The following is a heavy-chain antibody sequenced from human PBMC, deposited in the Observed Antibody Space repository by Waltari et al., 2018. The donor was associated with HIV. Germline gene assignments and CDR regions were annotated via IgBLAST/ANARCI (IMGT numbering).Heavy chain of an antibody. CDR1: GFTFSRAT. D-gene: IGHD6-19*01. CDR3: TRLVAAVAGTGY. Sequence: EVQLVESGGGLVQHGGSRKLSCAPSGFTFSRATWHWARQASGKGLEWVGRIRTKANSYATAYAASVKGRFIISRDDSKNTAYLQMNNLKTEDTAVYYCTRLVAAVAGTGYWGQGTLVTVSS. J-gene: IGHJ4*02. CDR2: IRTKANSYAT. V-gene: IGHV3-73*01.